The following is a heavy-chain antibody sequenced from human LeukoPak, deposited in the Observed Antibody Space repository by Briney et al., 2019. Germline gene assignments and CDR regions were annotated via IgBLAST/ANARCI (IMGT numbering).Heavy chain of an antibody. CDR3: ARATTYYYDSSGYYGWGYYYMDV. V-gene: IGHV4-59*01. Sequence: SETLSLTCTVSGGSISSYYWSWIRQPPGKGLEWIGYIYYSGSTNYNPSLKSRVTISVDTSKNQFSLKLSSVTAADTAVYYCARATTYYYDSSGYYGWGYYYMDVWGKGTTVTVSS. CDR2: IYYSGST. J-gene: IGHJ6*03. CDR1: GGSISSYY. D-gene: IGHD3-22*01.